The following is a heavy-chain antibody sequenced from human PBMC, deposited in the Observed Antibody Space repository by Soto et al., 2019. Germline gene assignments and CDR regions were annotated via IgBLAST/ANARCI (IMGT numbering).Heavy chain of an antibody. V-gene: IGHV4-39*01. J-gene: IGHJ4*02. CDR1: GGSISSSSYY. CDR2: IYYSGST. CDR3: ARQDIVGVKFDY. D-gene: IGHD2-2*01. Sequence: QLQLQESGPGLVKPSETLSLTCTVSGGSISSSSYYWGWIRQPPGEGLEWIGSIYYSGSTYYNPSIKSRVTRSVDTSENQFALKLSSVTAADTAVYYCARQDIVGVKFDYWGQGTLVTVSS.